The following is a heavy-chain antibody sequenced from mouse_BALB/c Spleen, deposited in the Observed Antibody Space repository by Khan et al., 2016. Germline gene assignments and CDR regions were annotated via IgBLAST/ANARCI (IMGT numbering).Heavy chain of an antibody. CDR1: GFDFSRYW. Sequence: EVKLLESGGGLVQPGGSLKLSCAASGFDFSRYWMSWVRQAPGKGLEWIGEINPDSSTITYTPSLKDKFIISRDNAKNTLYLQMSKVRSEDTALYYCARPGYYGFFAYWGQGTLVTVSA. CDR3: ARPGYYGFFAY. V-gene: IGHV4-1*02. CDR2: INPDSSTI. D-gene: IGHD1-2*01. J-gene: IGHJ3*01.